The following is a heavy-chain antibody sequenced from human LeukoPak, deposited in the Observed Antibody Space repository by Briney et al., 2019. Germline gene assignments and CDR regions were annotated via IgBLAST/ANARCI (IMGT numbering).Heavy chain of an antibody. Sequence: GGSLRLSCAAPGFTFSNAWMNWVRQAPGKGLEWVGRIKSKTDGGTTDYAAPVKGRFTISRDDSKNTLYLQMNSLKTEDTAVYYCARGGRYLPLDIWGQGTMVTVSS. CDR2: IKSKTDGGTT. J-gene: IGHJ3*02. V-gene: IGHV3-15*07. CDR3: ARGGRYLPLDI. CDR1: GFTFSNAW. D-gene: IGHD3-10*01.